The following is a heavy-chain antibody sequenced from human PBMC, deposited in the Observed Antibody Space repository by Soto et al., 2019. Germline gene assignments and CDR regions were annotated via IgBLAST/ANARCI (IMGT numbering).Heavy chain of an antibody. J-gene: IGHJ4*02. Sequence: PGGSRIRSCAASGFTFDHYGMHWDRQVPGEGLEWVSGISWNSGSIGYAEFVKGRFTIYRDNAKNSLYLQMNSLRAEDTALYFCAKSNNTGWFYFDYWGQGILVTVSS. D-gene: IGHD6-19*01. CDR2: ISWNSGSI. CDR3: AKSNNTGWFYFDY. V-gene: IGHV3-9*01. CDR1: GFTFDHYG.